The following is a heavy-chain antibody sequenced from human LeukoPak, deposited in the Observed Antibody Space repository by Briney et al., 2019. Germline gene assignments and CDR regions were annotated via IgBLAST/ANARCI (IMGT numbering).Heavy chain of an antibody. CDR2: ISSSSITI. D-gene: IGHD2-15*01. V-gene: IGHV3-48*04. CDR3: ARDRGGSYSAIDY. CDR1: GFTFSSDY. J-gene: IGHJ4*02. Sequence: GSLGLSCAASGFTFSSDYLNWVRQALGKGLEWVSFISSSSITIYYADSVKGRFTISRDNAEKSLYLQMNSLRAEDTAVYYCARDRGGSYSAIDYWGQGTLVTVSS.